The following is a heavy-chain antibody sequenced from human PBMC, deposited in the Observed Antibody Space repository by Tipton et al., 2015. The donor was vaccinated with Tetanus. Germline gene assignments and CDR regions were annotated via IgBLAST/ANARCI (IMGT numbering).Heavy chain of an antibody. CDR1: GGSFSGYY. CDR3: ARGLRQDFWSGYYLYGMDV. CDR2: INHSGST. D-gene: IGHD3-3*01. Sequence: TLSLTCAVYGGSFSGYYWSWIRQPPGKGLEWIGEINHSGSTNYNPSLKSRVTISVDTPKNPFSLKLSSVTAADTAVYYCARGLRQDFWSGYYLYGMDVWGQGTTVTVSS. V-gene: IGHV4-34*01. J-gene: IGHJ6*02.